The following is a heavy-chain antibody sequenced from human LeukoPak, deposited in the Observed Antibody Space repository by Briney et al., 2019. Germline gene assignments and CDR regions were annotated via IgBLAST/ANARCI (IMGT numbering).Heavy chain of an antibody. CDR2: ISYDGSNK. J-gene: IGHJ4*02. CDR3: AKDVGGNYFDY. CDR1: GFTFSSYG. D-gene: IGHD1-26*01. V-gene: IGHV3-30*18. Sequence: GGSLRLSCAASGFTFSSYGMHWVRQAPGKGLEWVAVISYDGSNKYYADSVKGRFTISRDNSKNTLYLQMNSLRAEDTAVYYCAKDVGGNYFDYWGQGTLVTVSS.